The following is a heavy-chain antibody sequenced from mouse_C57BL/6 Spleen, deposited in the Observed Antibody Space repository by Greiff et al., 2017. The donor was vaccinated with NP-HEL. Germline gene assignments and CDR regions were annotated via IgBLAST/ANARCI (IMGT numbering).Heavy chain of an antibody. V-gene: IGHV5-9-1*02. J-gene: IGHJ2*01. D-gene: IGHD1-1*01. CDR3: TRGGYGSSPFDY. CDR1: GFTFSSYA. CDR2: ISSGGDYI. Sequence: EVKVVESGEGLVKPGGSLKLSCAASGFTFSSYAMSWVRQTPEKRLEWVAYISSGGDYIYYADTVKGRFTISRDNARNTLYLQKSSLKSEDTAMYYCTRGGYGSSPFDYWGQGTTLTVSS.